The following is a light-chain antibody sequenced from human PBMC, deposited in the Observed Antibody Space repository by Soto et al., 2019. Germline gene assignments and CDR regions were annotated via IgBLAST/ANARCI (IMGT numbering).Light chain of an antibody. CDR2: DAS. CDR1: QSIGLA. CDR3: QQRTDRPPWT. Sequence: VLTHVPATLAWCAGERGSLPCRASQSIGLAIAWYQHKPGQAPRLLIFDASQRATGIPARFRGSGSGTDFTLSISSLEPEDFAVYYCQQRTDRPPWTFGQGTKVDIK. V-gene: IGKV3-11*01. J-gene: IGKJ1*01.